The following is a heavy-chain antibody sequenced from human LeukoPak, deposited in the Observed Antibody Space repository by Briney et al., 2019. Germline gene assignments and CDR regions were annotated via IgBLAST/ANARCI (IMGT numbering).Heavy chain of an antibody. Sequence: SETLSLTCTVSGGSISSSSYYWGWIRQPPGKGLEWIGSIYYSGSTYYNPSLKNRVTISVDTSKNQFSLKLSSVTAADTAVYYCARQPSRIHYYYYYGMDVWGQGTTVTVSS. J-gene: IGHJ6*02. CDR2: IYYSGST. CDR1: GGSISSSSYY. CDR3: ARQPSRIHYYYYYGMDV. V-gene: IGHV4-39*01.